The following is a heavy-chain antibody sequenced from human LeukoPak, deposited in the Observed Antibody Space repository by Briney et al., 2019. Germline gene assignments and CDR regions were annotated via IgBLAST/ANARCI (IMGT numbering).Heavy chain of an antibody. V-gene: IGHV3-30*02. J-gene: IGHJ4*02. D-gene: IGHD3-22*01. CDR1: GFTFSSYG. CDR3: AKWSTYYYDSSGYSDY. Sequence: PGGSLRLSCAASGFTFSSYGMHWVRQAPGKGLEWVAFIRYDGSNKYYADSVKGRFTISRDNSKNTLYLQMNSLRAEDTAVYYCAKWSTYYYDSSGYSDYWGQGTLVTVSP. CDR2: IRYDGSNK.